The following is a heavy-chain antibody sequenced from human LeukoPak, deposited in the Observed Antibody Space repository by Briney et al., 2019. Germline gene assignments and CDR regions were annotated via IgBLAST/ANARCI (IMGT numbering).Heavy chain of an antibody. CDR3: ARADPYYGSGSYRVRFDP. Sequence: SETLSLTCTVSGGSISSYYWSWIRQPPGKGLEWIGYIYYSGSTNYNPPLKSRVTISVDTSKNQFSLKLSSVTAADTAVYYCARADPYYGSGSYRVRFDPWGQGTLVTVSS. V-gene: IGHV4-59*01. CDR1: GGSISSYY. J-gene: IGHJ5*02. D-gene: IGHD3-10*01. CDR2: IYYSGST.